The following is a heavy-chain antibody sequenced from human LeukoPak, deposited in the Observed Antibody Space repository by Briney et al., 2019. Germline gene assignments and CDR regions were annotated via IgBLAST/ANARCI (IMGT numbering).Heavy chain of an antibody. V-gene: IGHV4-30-2*01. D-gene: IGHD2-21*02. CDR2: FHHTVGI. J-gene: IGHJ3*02. CDR3: VRGGGLPNCGGYCPPDT. CDR1: GGSISHVAYS. Sequence: PSQTLSLTCTVSGGSISHVAYSWSWIRQPPGEGLEWIGLFHHTVGIDYKPSLKRRVTISGDRTNNQLSLTLTSVTAADTAVYYCVRGGGLPNCGGYCPPDTWGQGKMVIVSS.